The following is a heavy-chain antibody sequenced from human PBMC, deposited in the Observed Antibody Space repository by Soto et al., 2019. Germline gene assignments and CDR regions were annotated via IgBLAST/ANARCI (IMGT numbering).Heavy chain of an antibody. J-gene: IGHJ3*02. D-gene: IGHD6-13*01. CDR2: IYPGDSDS. CDR3: ARQRIAAVALGHGFDI. CDR1: GYKFTSYW. V-gene: IGHV5-51*01. Sequence: GESLKISCNGSGYKFTSYWIGWVRQMPGKGLEWMAIIYPGDSDSRNSPSFQGQVTISADKSINTAYLQWSSLKASDTAMYYCARQRIAAVALGHGFDIWGQGTMVTVSS.